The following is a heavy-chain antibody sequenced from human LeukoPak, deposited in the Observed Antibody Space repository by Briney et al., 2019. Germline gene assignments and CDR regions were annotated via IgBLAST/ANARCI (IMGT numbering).Heavy chain of an antibody. CDR2: MNPNSGNT. CDR1: GYTFTSHD. D-gene: IGHD4-17*01. CDR3: ARGLTAGTVTTAFDY. Sequence: ASVKVSCKASGYTFTSHDINWVRQATGRGLEWMGWMNPNSGNTGYAQKFQGRVTMTRDTSINTAYMELHSLRSEDTAVYYCARGLTAGTVTTAFDYWGQGTLVTVSS. J-gene: IGHJ4*02. V-gene: IGHV1-8*01.